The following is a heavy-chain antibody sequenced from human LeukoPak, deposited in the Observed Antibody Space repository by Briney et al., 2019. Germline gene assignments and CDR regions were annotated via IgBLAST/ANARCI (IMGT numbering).Heavy chain of an antibody. Sequence: SETLSLTCAVSGGSISSGGYSWSWIRQPAGKGLEWIGRIYATGSTNYNPSLKSRVTMSVDTSKNQFSLKVSSVTAADTAVYYCARGAAATDRFDYWGQGTLVTVSS. J-gene: IGHJ4*02. V-gene: IGHV4-61*02. D-gene: IGHD6-13*01. CDR2: IYATGST. CDR3: ARGAAATDRFDY. CDR1: GGSISSGGYS.